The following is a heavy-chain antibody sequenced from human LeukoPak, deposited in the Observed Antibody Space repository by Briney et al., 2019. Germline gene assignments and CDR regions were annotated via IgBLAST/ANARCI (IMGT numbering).Heavy chain of an antibody. CDR3: ARTRGGRYSVYDNYFDS. Sequence: SETLSLTCAVSGYSISSSNWWGWIRQPPGKGLEWIGYIYYSGSTYYNPSLQSRVTMSVDTSKNHFSLKLSSVTAVDTAVYYCARTRGGRYSVYDNYFDSWGQGILVTASS. J-gene: IGHJ4*02. CDR2: IYYSGST. D-gene: IGHD5/OR15-5a*01. V-gene: IGHV4-28*01. CDR1: GYSISSSNW.